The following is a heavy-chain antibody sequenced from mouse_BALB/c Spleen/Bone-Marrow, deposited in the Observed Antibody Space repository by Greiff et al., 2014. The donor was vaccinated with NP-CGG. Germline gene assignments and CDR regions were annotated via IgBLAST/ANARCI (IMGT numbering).Heavy chain of an antibody. CDR2: IYPGNSDI. V-gene: IGHV1-5*01. CDR1: GYSFNSYW. D-gene: IGHD2-12*01. Sequence: EVQLMESGTVLARPGASVKMSCKASGYSFNSYWMHWVKQRPGQGLEWIGAIYPGNSDISYNQKSKGKAKLTAVTSASTAYMQLSSLINDDAAVYYYTINSYYEDAIDYWGQGTSRTVSS. CDR3: TINSYYEDAIDY. J-gene: IGHJ4*01.